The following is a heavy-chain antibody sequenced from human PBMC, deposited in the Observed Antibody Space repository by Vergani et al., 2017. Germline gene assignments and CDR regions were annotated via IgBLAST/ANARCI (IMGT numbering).Heavy chain of an antibody. Sequence: EVQVVESGGGLIKPGGSLRLSCVVSGITFKNAWINWVRQAPGKGLEWIGRIRSKNDGGTADYAAPLKGRFTISRDDSKDSAFLLVNNLKTEDTAVYFCYTADHDYWGQGTLVTVSS. J-gene: IGHJ4*02. D-gene: IGHD2-2*02. CDR1: GITFKNAW. V-gene: IGHV3-15*01. CDR3: YTADHDY. CDR2: IRSKNDGGTA.